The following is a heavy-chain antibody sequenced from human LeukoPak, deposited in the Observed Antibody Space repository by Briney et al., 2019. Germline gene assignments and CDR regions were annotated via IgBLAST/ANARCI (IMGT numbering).Heavy chain of an antibody. V-gene: IGHV4-34*01. J-gene: IGHJ4*02. D-gene: IGHD5-12*01. Sequence: SGTLSLTCAVYGGSFSGYYWSWIRQPPGRGLEWIGEINHSGSTSYNPSLKGRVTISVDTSKNQFSLKLSSVTAADTAVYYCAREGGYSGYDYWDYWGQGTLVTVSS. CDR1: GGSFSGYY. CDR3: AREGGYSGYDYWDY. CDR2: INHSGST.